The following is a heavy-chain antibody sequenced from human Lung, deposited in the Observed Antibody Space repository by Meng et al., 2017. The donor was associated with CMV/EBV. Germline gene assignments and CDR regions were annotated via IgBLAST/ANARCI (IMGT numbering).Heavy chain of an antibody. CDR3: ARSPGVYGSYFDY. J-gene: IGHJ4*02. V-gene: IGHV3-23*01. CDR1: GFTFSSYV. CDR2: ISGSGHST. D-gene: IGHD3-10*01. Sequence: GGSLRLXCAASGFTFSSYVINLVRQAPGKGLEWVSAISGSGHSTNCADSVKGRFTISRDNSKNTLFLQMYSLRDEDTAVYYCARSPGVYGSYFDYWGQGPLVTVSS.